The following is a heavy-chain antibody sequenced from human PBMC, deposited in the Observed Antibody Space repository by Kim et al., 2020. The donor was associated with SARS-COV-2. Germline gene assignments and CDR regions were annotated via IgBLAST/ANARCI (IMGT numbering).Heavy chain of an antibody. CDR3: ARGGDGGNPWGVNWFDP. V-gene: IGHV4-34*01. D-gene: IGHD2-15*01. J-gene: IGHJ5*02. Sequence: LKSRVTISVDTSKNQFSLKLSSVTAADTAVYYCARGGDGGNPWGVNWFDPWGQGTLVTVSS.